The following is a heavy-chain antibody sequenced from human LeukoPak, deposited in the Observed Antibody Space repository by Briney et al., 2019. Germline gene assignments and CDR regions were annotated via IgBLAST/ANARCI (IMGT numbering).Heavy chain of an antibody. Sequence: SQTLSLTCTVSGGSISSDGYYWSWIRQPPGKGLEWIGYIYHSGSTYYNPSLKSRVTISVDRSKNQFSLKLSSVTAADTAVYYCARRVGAERDYWGQGTLVTVSS. V-gene: IGHV4-30-2*01. J-gene: IGHJ4*02. D-gene: IGHD1-26*01. CDR3: ARRVGAERDY. CDR2: IYHSGST. CDR1: GGSISSDGYY.